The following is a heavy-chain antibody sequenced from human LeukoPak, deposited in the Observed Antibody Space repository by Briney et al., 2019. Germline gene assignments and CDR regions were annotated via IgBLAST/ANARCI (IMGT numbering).Heavy chain of an antibody. D-gene: IGHD6-19*01. CDR3: AGSIAVAGTIDY. V-gene: IGHV3-33*01. J-gene: IGHJ4*02. Sequence: GGSLRLSCAASGFTFSSYGMHWVRQAPGKGLEWVAVIWYGGSNKYYADSVKGRFTISRDNSKNTLYLQMNSLRAEDTAVYYCAGSIAVAGTIDYWGQGTLVTVSS. CDR1: GFTFSSYG. CDR2: IWYGGSNK.